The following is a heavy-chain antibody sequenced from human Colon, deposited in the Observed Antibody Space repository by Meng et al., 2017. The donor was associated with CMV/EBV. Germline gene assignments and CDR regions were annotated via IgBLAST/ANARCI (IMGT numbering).Heavy chain of an antibody. CDR2: IVPFYDTT. Sequence: SVKVSCKAPGGTFSKFAIVWVRQAPGQGLEWMGGIVPFYDTTMYAQNFQGRVTITADTSTTTVYMELSSLRSEDTAVYYCAREASGGTYYLVGGENWFDPWGQGTLVTVSS. D-gene: IGHD1-26*01. CDR3: AREASGGTYYLVGGENWFDP. CDR1: GGTFSKFA. J-gene: IGHJ5*02. V-gene: IGHV1-69*06.